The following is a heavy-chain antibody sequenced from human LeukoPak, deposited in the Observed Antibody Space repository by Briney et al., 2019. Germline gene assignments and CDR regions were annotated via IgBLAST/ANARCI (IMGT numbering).Heavy chain of an antibody. CDR1: VGSISSSIYY. V-gene: IGHV4-39*01. D-gene: IGHD2-8*01. CDR3: ARPQGGNPLTNIFDI. CDR2: IYYSGRT. Sequence: SGALSLTCTFSVGSISSSIYYGGWTRQPPEKGLEGIGCIYYSGRTYYNPLLKSRLTLSVDTSKTQFSMPLSSVTAADTAVYSCARPQGGNPLTNIFDIWGEGKLVTVSS. J-gene: IGHJ3*02.